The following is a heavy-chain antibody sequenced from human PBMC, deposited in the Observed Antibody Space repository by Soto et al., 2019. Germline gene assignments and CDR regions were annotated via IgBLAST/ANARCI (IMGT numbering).Heavy chain of an antibody. Sequence: GGSLRLSCTASGFTFGDYAMGWVRQAPGEGLEWVSGISCCGGSTSYADSVKGRFTLARDDSKNTLSLHLNSLRFEDTARYFCAKADGEQWLIPHLDNWGQGTLVTVSS. CDR1: GFTFGDYA. D-gene: IGHD6-19*01. J-gene: IGHJ4*02. V-gene: IGHV3-23*01. CDR3: AKADGEQWLIPHLDN. CDR2: ISCCGGST.